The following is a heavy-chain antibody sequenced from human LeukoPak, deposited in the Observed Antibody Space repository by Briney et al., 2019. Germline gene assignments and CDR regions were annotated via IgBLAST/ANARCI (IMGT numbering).Heavy chain of an antibody. CDR2: INPNSGGR. V-gene: IGHV1-2*02. CDR3: ARGPERDY. CDR1: WFTFTHYL. D-gene: IGHD1-14*01. J-gene: IGHJ4*02. Sequence: ASVKVSCRASWFTFTHYLVRRGAQAPGQGLEWMGWINPNSGGRNYAQKFQGRVTMTRDTSISTAYMELSRLRSDDTAVYYCARGPERDYWGQGTLVTVSS.